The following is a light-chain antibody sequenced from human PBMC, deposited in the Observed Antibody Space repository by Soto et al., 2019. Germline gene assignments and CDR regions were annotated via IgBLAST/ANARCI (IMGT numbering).Light chain of an antibody. CDR2: GAS. CDR1: QSVSSGH. CDR3: QLYGSSLYT. J-gene: IGKJ2*01. V-gene: IGKV3-20*01. Sequence: EIVLTQSPGTLSLSPGERATLSCRASQSVSSGHLAWYQQKPGQAPRLLIYGASIRATGIPDRFSGSGSGTDCTLTISRLEPEDFAVYYCQLYGSSLYTFGQGTKLEIK.